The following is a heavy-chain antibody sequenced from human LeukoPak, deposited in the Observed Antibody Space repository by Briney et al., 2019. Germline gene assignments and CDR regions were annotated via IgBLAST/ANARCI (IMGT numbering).Heavy chain of an antibody. CDR1: GFNFSSYA. Sequence: GGSLRLSCAASGFNFSSYAMHWVRQAPGKWLEWVSVISYDGSSRYYVDSVKGRFTISRDNSKNTLYLQMNSLRPEDSAVYYCARDGGFLEWLPYYFDYWGQGTLVAVSS. CDR3: ARDGGFLEWLPYYFDY. V-gene: IGHV3-30*04. J-gene: IGHJ4*02. CDR2: ISYDGSSR. D-gene: IGHD3-3*01.